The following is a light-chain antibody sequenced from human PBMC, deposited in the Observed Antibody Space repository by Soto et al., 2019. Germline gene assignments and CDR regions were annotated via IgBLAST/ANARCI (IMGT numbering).Light chain of an antibody. J-gene: IGLJ2*01. CDR3: CSYAGSSTFV. V-gene: IGLV2-23*03. Sequence: QSVLTQPASVSGSPGQSITISCTGTSSDVGSYNLDSWYQQHPGKAPKLMIYEGSKRPSGVSNRFSGSKSGNTASLTISGLQAEDEADYYCCSYAGSSTFVFGGGTKVTVL. CDR1: SSDVGSYNL. CDR2: EGS.